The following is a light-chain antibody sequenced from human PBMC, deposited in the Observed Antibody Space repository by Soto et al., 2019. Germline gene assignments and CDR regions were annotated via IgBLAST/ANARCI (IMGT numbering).Light chain of an antibody. CDR1: SCDVGNYNL. V-gene: IGLV2-23*01. CDR2: EGS. J-gene: IGLJ2*01. Sequence: QSALTQPASVSGSPGQSITISCTGTSCDVGNYNLVSWYQQHPGKAPKLMIYEGSKRPSGVSNRFSGSKSGNTASLTISGLQAEDEADYYCSSYVGSSTLLFGGGTKLTVL. CDR3: SSYVGSSTLL.